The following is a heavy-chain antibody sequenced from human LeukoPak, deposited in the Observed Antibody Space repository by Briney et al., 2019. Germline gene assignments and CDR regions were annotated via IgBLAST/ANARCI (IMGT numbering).Heavy chain of an antibody. V-gene: IGHV3-7*03. CDR3: VDYDSSGYYS. CDR2: IKQDGSEK. CDR1: GFTFSNYW. D-gene: IGHD3-22*01. J-gene: IGHJ4*02. Sequence: GGSLRLSCAASGFTFSNYWMHWVRQAPGKGLEWVANIKQDGSEKYYVGSVKGRFSISRDNAKNSVYLQMNSLRAEDTAVYYCVDYDSSGYYSWGQGTLVTVSS.